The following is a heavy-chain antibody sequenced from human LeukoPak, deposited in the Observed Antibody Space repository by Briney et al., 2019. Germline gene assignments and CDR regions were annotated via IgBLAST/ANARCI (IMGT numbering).Heavy chain of an antibody. D-gene: IGHD2-15*01. J-gene: IGHJ1*01. Sequence: PSETLSLTCTVSGGSISSYYWSWLRQPAGKGLEWIGRIYTSGSTNYNPSLKSRVTMSVDTSKNQSSLKLSSVTAADTAVYYCASTDVVVAADEYFQHWGQGTLVTVSS. CDR2: IYTSGST. CDR3: ASTDVVVAADEYFQH. V-gene: IGHV4-4*07. CDR1: GGSISSYY.